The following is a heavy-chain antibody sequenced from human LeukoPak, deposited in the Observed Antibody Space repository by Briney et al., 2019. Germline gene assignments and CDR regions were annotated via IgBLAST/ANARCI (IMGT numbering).Heavy chain of an antibody. CDR1: GYTFTSYG. V-gene: IGHV1-18*04. CDR3: ARDYDNSSSWYRFNWFDP. Sequence: GASVKVSCKASGYTFTSYGISWVRQAPGQGLEWMGWISAYNGNTNYAQKLQGRVTMTTDTSTSTAYMELRSLRSDDTAVYYCARDYDNSSSWYRFNWFDPWGQGTLVTVSS. J-gene: IGHJ5*02. CDR2: ISAYNGNT. D-gene: IGHD6-13*01.